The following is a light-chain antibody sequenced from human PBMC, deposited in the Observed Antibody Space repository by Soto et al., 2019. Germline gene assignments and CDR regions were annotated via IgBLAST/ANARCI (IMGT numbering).Light chain of an antibody. CDR1: QSVSNN. Sequence: ILMTQSPATLSVSPGERATLSCRASQSVSNNLAWYQQKPGQAPRLLIYDASTRATGIPARFSGSGSGTEFTLTISGLQSEDFAVYYCQQYSDWPPLTFGGGIKVEIK. CDR2: DAS. J-gene: IGKJ4*01. CDR3: QQYSDWPPLT. V-gene: IGKV3-15*01.